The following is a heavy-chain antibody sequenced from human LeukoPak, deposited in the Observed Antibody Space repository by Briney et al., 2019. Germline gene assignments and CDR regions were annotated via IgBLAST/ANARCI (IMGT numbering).Heavy chain of an antibody. V-gene: IGHV4-38-2*02. Sequence: SETLSLTCTVSGYSISSGYYWGWIRQPPGKGLEWIGSIYHSGNTYYSPSLKSRVTISVDTSKNQFSLKLSSVTATDTAVYYCARDRLRASIVIQDNWFDPWGQGTLVTVSS. J-gene: IGHJ5*02. D-gene: IGHD2/OR15-2a*01. CDR2: IYHSGNT. CDR1: GYSISSGYY. CDR3: ARDRLRASIVIQDNWFDP.